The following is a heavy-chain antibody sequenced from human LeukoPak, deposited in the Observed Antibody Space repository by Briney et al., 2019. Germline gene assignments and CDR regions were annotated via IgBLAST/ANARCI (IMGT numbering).Heavy chain of an antibody. CDR2: ISSSSSYI. D-gene: IGHD3-3*01. V-gene: IGHV3-21*01. CDR3: ARYNFWSGSRYGMDV. J-gene: IGHJ6*02. Sequence: PGGSLRLSCAASGFTFSSYSMNWVRQAPGKGLEWVSSISSSSSYIYYADSVEGRFTISRDNAKTSLYLQMNSLRAEDTAVYYCARYNFWSGSRYGMDVWGQGTTVTVSS. CDR1: GFTFSSYS.